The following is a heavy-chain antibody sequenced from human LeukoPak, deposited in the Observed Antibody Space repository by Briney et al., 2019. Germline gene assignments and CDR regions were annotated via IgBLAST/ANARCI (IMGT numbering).Heavy chain of an antibody. CDR1: GGSISSSSYY. D-gene: IGHD2-2*01. CDR2: IYYSGST. Sequence: PSETLSLTCTVSGGSISSSSYYWGWIRQPPWKGLEWIGSIYYSGSTYYNPSLKSRVTISVDTSKNQFSLKLSSVTAADTAVYYCARRGQYCSSTRCYPFDYWGQGTLVTVSS. J-gene: IGHJ4*02. V-gene: IGHV4-39*01. CDR3: ARRGQYCSSTRCYPFDY.